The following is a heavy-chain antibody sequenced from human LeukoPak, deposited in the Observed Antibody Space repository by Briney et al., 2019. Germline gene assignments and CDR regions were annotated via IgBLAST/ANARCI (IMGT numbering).Heavy chain of an antibody. V-gene: IGHV1-69*01. CDR2: IIPIFGTA. CDR1: GGTFSSYA. CDR3: ARTPPDAVVTSAYFDY. Sequence: SVKVSCKASGGTFSSYAISRVRQAPGQGLEWMGGIIPIFGTANYAQKFQGRVTITADESTSTAYMELSSLRSEDTAVYYCARTPPDAVVTSAYFDYWGQGTLVTVSS. J-gene: IGHJ4*02. D-gene: IGHD4-23*01.